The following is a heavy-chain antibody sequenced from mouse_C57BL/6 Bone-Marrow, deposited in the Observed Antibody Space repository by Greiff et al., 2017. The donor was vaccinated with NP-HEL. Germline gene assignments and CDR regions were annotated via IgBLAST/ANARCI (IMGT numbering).Heavy chain of an antibody. CDR3: ARGGYVSNGFGYARDY. V-gene: IGHV1-80*01. D-gene: IGHD1-1*01. J-gene: IGHJ4*01. CDR2: IYPGDGDT. CDR1: GYAFTSYW. Sequence: VQLQQSGAELVKPGASVKISCKASGYAFTSYWMNWVKERPGKGLEWIGQIYPGDGDTKYNGKFKGKATMTADKSSSTVYMQVSSLTSEDSAVYFCARGGYVSNGFGYARDYGGRGTAVTVTA.